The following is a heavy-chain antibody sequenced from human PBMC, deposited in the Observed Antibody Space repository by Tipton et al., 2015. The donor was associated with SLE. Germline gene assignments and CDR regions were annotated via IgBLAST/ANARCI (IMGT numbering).Heavy chain of an antibody. CDR2: IYYSGST. CDR1: GYSISSGYY. D-gene: IGHD3-3*02. J-gene: IGHJ4*02. Sequence: TLSLTCAVSGYSISSGYYWGWIRQPPGKGLEWIGNIYYSGSTNYNPSLKSRVTISVDTSKNQFSLKLSSVTAAGPAVYYCARVPLALPYFSYWGPGTLFTLSP. CDR3: ARVPLALPYFSY. V-gene: IGHV4-38-2*01.